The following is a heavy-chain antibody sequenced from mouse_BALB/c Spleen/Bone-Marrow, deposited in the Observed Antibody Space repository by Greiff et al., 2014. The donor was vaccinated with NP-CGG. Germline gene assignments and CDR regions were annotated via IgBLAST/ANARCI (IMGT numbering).Heavy chain of an antibody. J-gene: IGHJ3*01. CDR1: GYTFTSYW. V-gene: IGHV1S22*01. CDR2: IYPGSGST. Sequence: LQQSGSELVRPGASVKLSCKASGYTFTSYWMHWVKQRPGQGLEWIGNIYPGSGSTNYDEKFKSKATLTVDTSSSTAYMQLSSLTSVDSAVYYCTGAPGFADWGQGILVTVSA. CDR3: TGAPGFAD.